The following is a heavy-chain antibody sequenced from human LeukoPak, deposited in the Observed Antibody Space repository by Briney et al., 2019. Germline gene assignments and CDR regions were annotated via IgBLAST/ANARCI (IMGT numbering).Heavy chain of an antibody. Sequence: ASVKVSCKASGGTFSSYAISWVRQAPGQGLEWMGGIIPIFGTANYAQKFQGRVTITTDESTSTAYMELSSLRSEDTAVYYCARGVRSIFGVAREYFDYWGQGTLVTVSS. CDR2: IIPIFGTA. CDR1: GGTFSSYA. V-gene: IGHV1-69*05. J-gene: IGHJ4*02. D-gene: IGHD3-3*01. CDR3: ARGVRSIFGVAREYFDY.